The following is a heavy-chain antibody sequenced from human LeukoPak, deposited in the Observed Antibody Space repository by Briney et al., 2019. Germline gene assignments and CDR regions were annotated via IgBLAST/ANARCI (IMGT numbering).Heavy chain of an antibody. CDR3: ARGFMRHRGFDN. Sequence: AEPLSLPCAVSGGPLRRYHWSWLPQPPGKGLEWIGYIYYSESNKYNSSLKSRVTISVDTSKNQFSLKLSSVTAADTAVYYCARGFMRHRGFDNWGQGTLVTVSS. J-gene: IGHJ4*02. V-gene: IGHV4-59*01. CDR1: GGPLRRYH. CDR2: IYYSESN. D-gene: IGHD3-16*01.